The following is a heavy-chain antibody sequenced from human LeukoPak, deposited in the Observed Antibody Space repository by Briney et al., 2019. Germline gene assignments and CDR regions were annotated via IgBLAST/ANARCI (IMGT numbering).Heavy chain of an antibody. CDR1: GFTFSSYA. Sequence: GGSLRLSCAASGFTFSSYAMSWVRQAPGKGLEWVSAISGSGGGTYYADSVKGRFTISRDNSKNTLYLQMNSLRAEDTAVYYCAKDAALYYYDSSGVDYWGQGTLVTVSS. J-gene: IGHJ4*02. CDR3: AKDAALYYYDSSGVDY. V-gene: IGHV3-23*01. D-gene: IGHD3-22*01. CDR2: ISGSGGGT.